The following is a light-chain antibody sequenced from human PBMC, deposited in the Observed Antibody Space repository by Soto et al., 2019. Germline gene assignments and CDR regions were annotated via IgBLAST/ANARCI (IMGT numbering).Light chain of an antibody. CDR1: XSLLHITGETF. V-gene: IGKV2D-29*02. Sequence: DVLMTQTPLSLSVAPGQPSSIXXKPSXSLLHITGETFLFWYLQKPGQSPQXXIYEVSNRVSGVPDRFSGSGSGTDFTLEISRVETDDVGIYYCMQSTQLPPTFGQGTRLEIK. J-gene: IGKJ5*01. CDR3: MQSTQLPPT. CDR2: EVS.